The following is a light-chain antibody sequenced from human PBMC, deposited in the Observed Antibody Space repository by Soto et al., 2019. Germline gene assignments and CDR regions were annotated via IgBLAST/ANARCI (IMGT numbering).Light chain of an antibody. J-gene: IGKJ4*01. CDR2: DAY. CDR1: QSISTW. CDR3: QQCNNWPQIT. V-gene: IGKV1-5*01. Sequence: DIQMTQSPSTRSASVGDRVTITCRASQSISTWLAWYQQKPGKAPNLLIHDAYYLESGVPSRFSGSGSGTDFTLTISSLEPEDFAVYYCQQCNNWPQITFGGGTKVDIK.